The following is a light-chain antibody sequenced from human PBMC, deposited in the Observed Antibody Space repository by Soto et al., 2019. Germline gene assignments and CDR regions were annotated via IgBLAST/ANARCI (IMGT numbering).Light chain of an antibody. CDR3: QKYYNAVFT. V-gene: IGKV1-27*01. Sequence: DIQMTQSPSSLSASVGTTVSITCRASQGIDNYLAWYQQRPGKVPKLLIYHASTLQSGVPSRFSGSGSGTDFTLPISSLQPEDVATYYCQKYYNAVFTFGPGTKVDI. CDR2: HAS. CDR1: QGIDNY. J-gene: IGKJ3*01.